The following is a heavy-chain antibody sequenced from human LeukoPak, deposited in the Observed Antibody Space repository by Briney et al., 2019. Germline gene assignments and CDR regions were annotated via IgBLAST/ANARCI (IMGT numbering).Heavy chain of an antibody. CDR3: ATGAGIAAADIDY. D-gene: IGHD6-13*01. V-gene: IGHV1-18*01. J-gene: IGHJ4*02. CDR2: ISAYNGNT. CDR1: GYTFTSYG. Sequence: ASVKVSCKASGYTFTSYGISWVRQAPGQGLEWMGWISAYNGNTNYAQKLQGRVTMTRDTSTSTVYMELSSLRSEDTAVYYCATGAGIAAADIDYWGQGTLVTVSS.